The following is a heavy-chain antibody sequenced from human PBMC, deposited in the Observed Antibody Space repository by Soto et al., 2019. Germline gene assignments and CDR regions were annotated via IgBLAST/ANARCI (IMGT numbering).Heavy chain of an antibody. J-gene: IGHJ4*02. D-gene: IGHD1-1*01. Sequence: PGGSLRLSCSASGFTFSTYWMSWVRQAPGKGLEWVANIKQDGSEKYYVDSVRGRFTISRDTAKNSLYLQMNSLRAEDTAVYYCVRSGDNYNLLDYWGQGTPVTVSS. CDR2: IKQDGSEK. CDR1: GFTFSTYW. CDR3: VRSGDNYNLLDY. V-gene: IGHV3-7*01.